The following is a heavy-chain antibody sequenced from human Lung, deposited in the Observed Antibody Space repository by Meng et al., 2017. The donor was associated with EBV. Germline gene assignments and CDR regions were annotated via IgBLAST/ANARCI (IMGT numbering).Heavy chain of an antibody. Sequence: QESAPVLGKPTKAVSRTATDSGGSISSGDYYGSWIRQPPGKGREWIGYIYNSGSTYYNPSLKSRVTISVDTSKNQFSLKLRFVTAADTAVYYCAREGRSHQVGVSVYWGQGNLVTVSS. D-gene: IGHD2-21*01. J-gene: IGHJ4*02. V-gene: IGHV4-30-4*01. CDR2: IYNSGST. CDR1: GGSISSGDYY. CDR3: AREGRSHQVGVSVY.